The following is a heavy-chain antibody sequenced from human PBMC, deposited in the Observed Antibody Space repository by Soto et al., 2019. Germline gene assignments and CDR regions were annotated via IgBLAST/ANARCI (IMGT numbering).Heavy chain of an antibody. J-gene: IGHJ4*02. CDR1: GFTVSTNY. CDR3: ARDYPLTEYRYSGSYYYNY. D-gene: IGHD1-26*01. V-gene: IGHV3-53*01. CDR2: IYSDGRT. Sequence: GGSLRLSCAASGFTVSTNYMSWVRQAPGKGLEWVPVIYSDGRTYYADSVEGRFTISRDLSTNTLYLQMNSLRAEDTAMYYCARDYPLTEYRYSGSYYYNYWGQGTLVTVSS.